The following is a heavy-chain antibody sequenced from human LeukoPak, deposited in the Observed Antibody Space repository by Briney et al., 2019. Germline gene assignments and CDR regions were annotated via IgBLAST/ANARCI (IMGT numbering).Heavy chain of an antibody. CDR3: ARDVIAAAGARFDY. CDR1: GGTFSSYA. V-gene: IGHV1-69*04. D-gene: IGHD6-13*01. Sequence: ASVKVSCKASGGTFSSYAISWARQAPGQGLEWMGRIIPILGIANYAQKFQGRVTITADKSTSTAYMELSSLRSEDTAVYYCARDVIAAAGARFDYWGQGTLVTVSS. CDR2: IIPILGIA. J-gene: IGHJ4*02.